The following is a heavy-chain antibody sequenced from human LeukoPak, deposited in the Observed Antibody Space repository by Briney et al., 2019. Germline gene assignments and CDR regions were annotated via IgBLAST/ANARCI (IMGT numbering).Heavy chain of an antibody. D-gene: IGHD2-2*01. V-gene: IGHV3-48*01. Sequence: PGGSLRLSCAASGFTFSSYSMNWVRQAPGKGLEWVSYISSSSSTIYYADSVKGRFTISRDNAKNSLYLQMNSLRAEDTAVYYCARDSQVGIVVVPAAILRYYFDYWGQGTLVTVSS. J-gene: IGHJ4*02. CDR2: ISSSSSTI. CDR3: ARDSQVGIVVVPAAILRYYFDY. CDR1: GFTFSSYS.